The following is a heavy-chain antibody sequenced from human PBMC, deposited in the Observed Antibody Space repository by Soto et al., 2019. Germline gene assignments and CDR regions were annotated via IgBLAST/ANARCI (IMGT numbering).Heavy chain of an antibody. J-gene: IGHJ4*02. Sequence: SETLSLTCTVSGGSVTSGTSYWSWIRQPPGKGLEWIGYIYYTGSTNYNPSLKSRVAISIDTSKNQFSLKLSPVTAADTAIYFCARVGPSGTNFDYWGQGALVTVSS. CDR2: IYYTGST. CDR1: GGSVTSGTSY. CDR3: ARVGPSGTNFDY. D-gene: IGHD1-1*01. V-gene: IGHV4-61*01.